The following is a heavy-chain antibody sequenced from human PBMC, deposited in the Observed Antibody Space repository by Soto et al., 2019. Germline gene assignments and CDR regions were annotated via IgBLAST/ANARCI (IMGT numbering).Heavy chain of an antibody. Sequence: GESLKISCKASGYSFSDYWIGWVRQMPGRGLEWMGIIYPGDSDTRYSASFQGQVTISADKSISTTFLQWSSLKASDTAMYYCARRGKYCGTATCRLDAWGQGTMVTVYS. V-gene: IGHV5-51*01. D-gene: IGHD2-21*01. J-gene: IGHJ5*02. CDR1: GYSFSDYW. CDR2: IYPGDSDT. CDR3: ARRGKYCGTATCRLDA.